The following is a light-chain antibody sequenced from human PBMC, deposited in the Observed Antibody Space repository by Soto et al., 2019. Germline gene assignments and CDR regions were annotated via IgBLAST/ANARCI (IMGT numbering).Light chain of an antibody. CDR3: AAWDDSLDAVV. Sequence: QSVLTQPPSASGTPGQRVTISCSGSISNIGRNTVNWYQHLPGTAPKLLIYSNNQRTSGVPDLFSGSKSGASASLAISGLQSEHEADYYCAAWDDSLDAVVFGTGTKLTVL. J-gene: IGLJ1*01. CDR1: ISNIGRNT. V-gene: IGLV1-44*01. CDR2: SNN.